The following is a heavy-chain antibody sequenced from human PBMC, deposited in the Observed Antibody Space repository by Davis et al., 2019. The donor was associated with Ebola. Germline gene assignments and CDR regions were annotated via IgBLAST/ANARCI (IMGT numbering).Heavy chain of an antibody. CDR3: TRHVSGDFWYFDL. CDR2: LGTSADT. V-gene: IGHV3-23*01. Sequence: GESLKISCAASGFVFSSYVMSWVRRAPGKGLEWVSTLGTSADTYYADSVKGRFTISRDNSKNTLYLQMNSLRAEDTAVYYCTRHVSGDFWYFDLWGRGTLVSVSS. CDR1: GFVFSSYV. D-gene: IGHD4-17*01. J-gene: IGHJ2*01.